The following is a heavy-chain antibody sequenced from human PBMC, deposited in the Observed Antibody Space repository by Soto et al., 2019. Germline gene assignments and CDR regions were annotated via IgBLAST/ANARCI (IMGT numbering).Heavy chain of an antibody. V-gene: IGHV4-31*03. D-gene: IGHD3-22*01. CDR2: IYYSGST. J-gene: IGHJ4*02. CDR3: ARGRYYYDRSEFDY. Sequence: SETLSLTCTVSGGSISSGGYYWSWILHHPGKGLEWIGYIYYSGSTYYNPSLKSRVVMSVDTSKNQFSLNLTSVTAADTAVYYCARGRYYYDRSEFDYWGQGTLVIVSS. CDR1: GGSISSGGYY.